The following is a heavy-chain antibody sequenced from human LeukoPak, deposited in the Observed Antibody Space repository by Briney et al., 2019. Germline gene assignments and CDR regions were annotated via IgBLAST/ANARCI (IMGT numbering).Heavy chain of an antibody. CDR2: IYYSGST. D-gene: IGHD6-13*01. J-gene: IGHJ4*02. V-gene: IGHV4-59*01. CDR1: GGSISSYY. CDR3: ARDGIAAAGSFDY. Sequence: SETLSLTCTVSGGSISSYYWSWIRQPPGKGLEWIGYIYYSGSTNYNPSLKSRVTISVDTSTKQFSLKLSSVTAADTAVYYCARDGIAAAGSFDYWGQGTLVTVSS.